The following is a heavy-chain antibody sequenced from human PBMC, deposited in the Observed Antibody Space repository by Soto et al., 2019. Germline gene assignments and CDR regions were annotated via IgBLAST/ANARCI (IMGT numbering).Heavy chain of an antibody. J-gene: IGHJ4*02. CDR1: GFNFSIYW. CDR2: INGDGSAT. Sequence: GSLRLSCAASGFNFSIYWMHWVRQAPGKGLVWVSRINGDGSATYYADSVKGRFTISRDNAKNTLYLQMHSLRAEDTAVYYCVRGGAYGDYRLDYWGQGTPVTVSS. D-gene: IGHD4-17*01. V-gene: IGHV3-74*01. CDR3: VRGGAYGDYRLDY.